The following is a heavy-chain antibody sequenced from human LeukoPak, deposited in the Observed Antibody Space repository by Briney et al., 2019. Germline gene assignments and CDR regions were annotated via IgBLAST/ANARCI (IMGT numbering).Heavy chain of an antibody. CDR2: ISGSGGST. D-gene: IGHD6-19*01. V-gene: IGHV3-23*01. J-gene: IGHJ4*02. Sequence: PGGSLRLSCAASGFTFSSYAMSWVRQAPGKGLEWVSAISGSGGSTYYADSVKGRFTISRDNSKNTLYLRMNSLRAEDTAVYYCAKSEGIAVAGSADYWGQGTLVTVSS. CDR1: GFTFSSYA. CDR3: AKSEGIAVAGSADY.